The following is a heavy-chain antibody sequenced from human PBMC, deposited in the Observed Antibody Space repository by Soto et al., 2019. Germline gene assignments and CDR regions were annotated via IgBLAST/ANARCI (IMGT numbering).Heavy chain of an antibody. V-gene: IGHV1-18*04. D-gene: IGHD6-6*01. Sequence: ASVKVSCPASGYTFTSYGLTWVRQAPGQGPEGRGWISASNGHPDYEQKLQGRVTMTTDTSTTTAYMELRSLRSDDTAVYYCARGLGSSSSAFSVDWGQ. CDR3: ARGLGSSSSAFSVD. CDR1: GYTFTSYG. J-gene: IGHJ4*01. CDR2: ISASNGHP.